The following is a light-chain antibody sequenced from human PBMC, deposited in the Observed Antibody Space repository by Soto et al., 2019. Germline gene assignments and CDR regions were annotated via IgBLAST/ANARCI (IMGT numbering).Light chain of an antibody. J-gene: IGKJ1*01. Sequence: EILLTQSPATLSVSPGERATLSWRASQSVSSNLVWYQHKPGQAPRLLIYDASNRATGIPARFSGSGSATDFTLPISSLQPEDFAAYYCQQRSNWPPWTFGHGTKVDI. CDR2: DAS. V-gene: IGKV3-11*01. CDR1: QSVSSN. CDR3: QQRSNWPPWT.